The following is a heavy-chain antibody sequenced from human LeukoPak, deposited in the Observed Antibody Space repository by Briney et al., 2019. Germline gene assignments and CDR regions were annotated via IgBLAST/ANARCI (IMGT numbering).Heavy chain of an antibody. D-gene: IGHD3-9*01. CDR2: ISANNGNT. CDR1: GYTFTSYA. J-gene: IGHJ4*02. Sequence: ASVKVSCKASGYTFTSYAMNWVRQAPGQGLEWMGWISANNGNTNYAQNLQGRVTMTTDTSTSTAYMELRSLRSDDTAVYYCARDEDTDILTGNERFDYWGQGTLVTVSS. CDR3: ARDEDTDILTGNERFDY. V-gene: IGHV1-18*01.